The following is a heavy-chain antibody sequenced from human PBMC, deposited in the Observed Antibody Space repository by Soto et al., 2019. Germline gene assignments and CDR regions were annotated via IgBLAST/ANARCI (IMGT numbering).Heavy chain of an antibody. Sequence: QVQLVQSGAEVKKPGSSVKVSCKASGGTFSSYAISWVRQAPGQGLEWMGGIIPIFGTANYAQKFQGRVTITADESTSTAYMELSSLRSEDTAVYYFARDVVPAAIVWRSVRRYYYYGMDVWGQGTTVTVSS. CDR3: ARDVVPAAIVWRSVRRYYYYGMDV. CDR1: GGTFSSYA. CDR2: IIPIFGTA. J-gene: IGHJ6*02. V-gene: IGHV1-69*01. D-gene: IGHD2-2*01.